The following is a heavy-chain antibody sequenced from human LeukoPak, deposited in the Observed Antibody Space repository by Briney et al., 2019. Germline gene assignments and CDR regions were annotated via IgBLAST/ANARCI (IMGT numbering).Heavy chain of an antibody. Sequence: PSETLSLTCTVSGGSISTYYWSWIRQPPGKGLEWIGYIYYSGSTNYNPSLKSRVTISLDTSKNQFSLKLNSVTAADTAMNYCARSFSPNYYDLLDYWGQGTLVTVSS. CDR2: IYYSGST. CDR1: GGSISTYY. CDR3: ARSFSPNYYDLLDY. V-gene: IGHV4-59*01. D-gene: IGHD3-22*01. J-gene: IGHJ4*02.